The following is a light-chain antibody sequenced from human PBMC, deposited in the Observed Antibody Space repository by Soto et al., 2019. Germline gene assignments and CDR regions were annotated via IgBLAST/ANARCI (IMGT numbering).Light chain of an antibody. CDR3: QQYNSYFFT. CDR1: ESINCW. Sequence: DIQMTQSPSTLSASVGDRVNITCRASESINCWLAWYQQKPGKAPKLLISRASDLQTGVPTRFSGSGSGTEFTLNISSLQTDDFATYYCQQYNSYFFTFGPGTKVDVK. V-gene: IGKV1-5*03. J-gene: IGKJ3*01. CDR2: RAS.